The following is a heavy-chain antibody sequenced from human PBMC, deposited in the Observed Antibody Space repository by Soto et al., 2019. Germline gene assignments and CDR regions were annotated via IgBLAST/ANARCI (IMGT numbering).Heavy chain of an antibody. D-gene: IGHD3-3*01. Sequence: PGGALRLSCAASGFTFSTYAMSWVRQAPGKGLEWVSSISNSGTSTYYAESVKGRFTISRDNYKNTLFLQMNSLRAEDTAVYYCATTTNHDLWSGYYTKAFDYSGQGTLVTVSS. J-gene: IGHJ4*02. CDR1: GFTFSTYA. V-gene: IGHV3-23*01. CDR3: ATTTNHDLWSGYYTKAFDY. CDR2: ISNSGTST.